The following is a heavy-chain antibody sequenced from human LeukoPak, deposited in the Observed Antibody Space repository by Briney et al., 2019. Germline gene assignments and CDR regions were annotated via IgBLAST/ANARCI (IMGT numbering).Heavy chain of an antibody. CDR1: GYTLTELS. D-gene: IGHD6-19*01. CDR2: INPNSGGT. CDR3: ARGVTVAGTDY. J-gene: IGHJ4*02. V-gene: IGHV1-2*02. Sequence: ASVKVSCKVSGYTLTELSMHWVRQAPGQGLEWMGWINPNSGGTNYAQKFQGRVTMTRDTSISTAYMELSRLRSDDTAVYYCARGVTVAGTDYWGQGTLVTVSS.